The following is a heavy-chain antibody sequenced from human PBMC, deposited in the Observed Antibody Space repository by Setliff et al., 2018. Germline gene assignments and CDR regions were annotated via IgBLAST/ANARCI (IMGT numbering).Heavy chain of an antibody. V-gene: IGHV3-20*04. CDR2: IKWNGGDR. D-gene: IGHD3-22*01. Sequence: VGSLRLSCVASGFTFDDYDMAWVRQAPGKGLEWVAGIKWNGGDRGYADSVRGRFTISRDNAKNSLHLQMDSLRAEDTAVYYCVREGVDSRSSTDYRYYMDVWGKGTTVTVSS. CDR3: VREGVDSRSSTDYRYYMDV. J-gene: IGHJ6*03. CDR1: GFTFDDYD.